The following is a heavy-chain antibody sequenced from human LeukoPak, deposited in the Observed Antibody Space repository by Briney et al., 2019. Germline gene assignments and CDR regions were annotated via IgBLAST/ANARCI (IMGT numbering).Heavy chain of an antibody. CDR3: TTEASLRWFGELLHPFDY. J-gene: IGHJ4*02. CDR2: IKSKTDGGTT. D-gene: IGHD3-10*01. CDR1: GFTFSSYG. Sequence: GGSLRLSCAASGFTFSSYGMHWVRQAPGKGLEWVGRIKSKTDGGTTDYAAPVKGRFTISRDDSKNTLYLQMNSLKTEDTAVYYCTTEASLRWFGELLHPFDYWGQGTLVTVSS. V-gene: IGHV3-15*01.